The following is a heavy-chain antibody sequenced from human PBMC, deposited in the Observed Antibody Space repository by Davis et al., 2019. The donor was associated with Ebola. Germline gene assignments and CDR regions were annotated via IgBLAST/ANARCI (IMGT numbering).Heavy chain of an antibody. CDR1: GGSFSGYY. V-gene: IGHV4-34*01. Sequence: SETLSLTCAVYGGSFSGYYWSWIRQPPGKGLEWIGEINHSGSTHYNPSLQSRVTISVDTSKNQFSLKLSSVTAADTAVYYCARGGYGLVGFDYWGQGTLVTVSS. D-gene: IGHD4-17*01. J-gene: IGHJ4*02. CDR2: INHSGST. CDR3: ARGGYGLVGFDY.